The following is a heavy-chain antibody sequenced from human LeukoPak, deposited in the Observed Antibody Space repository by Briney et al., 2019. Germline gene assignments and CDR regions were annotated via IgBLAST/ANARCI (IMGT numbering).Heavy chain of an antibody. J-gene: IGHJ4*02. CDR1: GFTFSSYW. D-gene: IGHD3-16*02. V-gene: IGHV3-7*01. CDR3: ARVGSSDEKRTGIYDYVWGSYRSYYFDY. CDR2: IKQDGSEK. Sequence: GGSLRLSCAASGFTFSSYWMSWVRQAPGKGLEWVANIKQDGSEKYDVDSVKGRFTISIDNAKNPLYLQMNSLRAEDTAVYYCARVGSSDEKRTGIYDYVWGSYRSYYFDYWGQGTLVTVSS.